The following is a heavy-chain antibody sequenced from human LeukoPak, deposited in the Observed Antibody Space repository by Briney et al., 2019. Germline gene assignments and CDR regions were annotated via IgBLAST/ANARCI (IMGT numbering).Heavy chain of an antibody. D-gene: IGHD1-7*01. J-gene: IGHJ4*02. V-gene: IGHV3-23*01. CDR3: ARARYNWNYLYFDY. Sequence: GGSLRLSCAASGFTFSSYAMNWVRQAPGQGLEWVSSLSGSGGSSYNADSVKGRFTISRDNSNNTLYLQMHSLRAEDTAIYYCARARYNWNYLYFDYWGQGTLVTVSS. CDR2: LSGSGGSS. CDR1: GFTFSSYA.